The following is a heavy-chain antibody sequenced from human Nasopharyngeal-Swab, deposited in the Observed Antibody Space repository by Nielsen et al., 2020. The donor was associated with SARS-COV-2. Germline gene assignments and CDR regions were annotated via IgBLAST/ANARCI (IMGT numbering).Heavy chain of an antibody. CDR2: IKTNTGTP. D-gene: IGHD3-22*01. CDR3: ARGRGSSGYYPTDY. Sequence: ASVKVSCKASGYAFTKYAMNWVRQAPGQGLEWMGWIKTNTGTPTYAQGFTGRFVFSLDTSVSTAYLQISSLKPEDTGVYYCARGRGSSGYYPTDYWGQGTLVTVSS. J-gene: IGHJ4*02. V-gene: IGHV7-4-1*02. CDR1: GYAFTKYA.